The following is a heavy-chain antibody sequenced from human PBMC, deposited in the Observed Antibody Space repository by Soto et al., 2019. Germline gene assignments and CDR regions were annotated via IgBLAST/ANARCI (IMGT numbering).Heavy chain of an antibody. V-gene: IGHV4-30-4*08. Sequence: SLRYSVVGGCITSRDYYCSRKSQPPGKGLEWIGYIYYSGSTYYNPSLKSRVTISVDTSKNQFSLKLSSVTAADTAVYYCARARGARYFDYCGLGTLVTVSS. CDR2: IYYSGST. J-gene: IGHJ4*02. CDR3: ARARGARYFDY. D-gene: IGHD2-15*01. CDR1: GGCITSRDYY.